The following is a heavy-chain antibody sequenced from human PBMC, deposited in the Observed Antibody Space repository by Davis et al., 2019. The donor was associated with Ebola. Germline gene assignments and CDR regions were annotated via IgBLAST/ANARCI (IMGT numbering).Heavy chain of an antibody. Sequence: AASVKVSCKASGGTFSSYAISWVRQAPGQGLEWMGGIIPIFGTANYAQKFQGRVTITADKSTSTAYMELSSLRSEDMAVYYCASYSHDCSGGSCYSGWFDPWGQGTLVTVSS. CDR3: ASYSHDCSGGSCYSGWFDP. D-gene: IGHD2-15*01. CDR1: GGTFSSYA. V-gene: IGHV1-69*06. CDR2: IIPIFGTA. J-gene: IGHJ5*02.